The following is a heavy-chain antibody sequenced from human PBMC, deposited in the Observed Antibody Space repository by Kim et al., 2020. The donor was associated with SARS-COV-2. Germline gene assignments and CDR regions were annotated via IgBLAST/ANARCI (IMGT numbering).Heavy chain of an antibody. CDR2: IVPNVGAA. V-gene: IGHV1-69*06. CDR3: ARGSGLAGSLCSFDYYCYG. D-gene: IGHD3-10*01. J-gene: IGHJ6*01. CDR1: GYTFSSYS. Sequence: SVKVSCKASGYTFSSYSINWVRQAPGQGLEWMGGIVPNVGAANYAQKFQGRVTITADKSTDTAYMELSSLRSEDTAVYYCARGSGLAGSLCSFDYYCYG.